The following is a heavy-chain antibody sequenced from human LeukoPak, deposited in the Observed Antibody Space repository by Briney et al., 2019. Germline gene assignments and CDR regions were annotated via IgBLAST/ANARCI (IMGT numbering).Heavy chain of an antibody. Sequence: GSLRLSCAASGFTFSSYAMSWVRQAPGKGLEWGSSISSSSSYIYYADSVKGRFTISRDNSKNTLYLQMNSLRAEDTAVYYCAKDAVLRGSYYATAGWGQGTLVTVSS. V-gene: IGHV3-23*01. CDR1: GFTFSSYA. J-gene: IGHJ4*02. CDR2: ISSSSSYI. CDR3: AKDAVLRGSYYATAG. D-gene: IGHD1-26*01.